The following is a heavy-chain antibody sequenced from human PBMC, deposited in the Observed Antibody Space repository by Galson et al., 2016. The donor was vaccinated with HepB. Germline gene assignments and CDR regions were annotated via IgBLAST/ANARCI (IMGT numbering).Heavy chain of an antibody. D-gene: IGHD4-23*01. CDR2: VKYDGSEK. V-gene: IGHV3-7*01. CDR3: ARKGSSGGYFDY. J-gene: IGHJ4*02. Sequence: SLRLSCAASGFSLSSYWMSWVRQAPGKGLEWVANVKYDGSEKYYVDSVKGRFTISRDNAKNSMSLQMNSLSAEDTAVYYCARKGSSGGYFDYWGQGTLVTVSS. CDR1: GFSLSSYW.